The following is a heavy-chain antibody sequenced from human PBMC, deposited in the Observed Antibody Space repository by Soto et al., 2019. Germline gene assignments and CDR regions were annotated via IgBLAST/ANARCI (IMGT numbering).Heavy chain of an antibody. Sequence: GGSLRLSCAASGFTFSSYVMHWVCQAPGKGLEWVAVISYDGSNKYYADSVKGRFTISRDNSKNTLYLQMNSLRAEDTAVYYCLRGIVVVPAAIRYYYYGMAVWGQGTTVTVSS. D-gene: IGHD2-2*02. CDR2: ISYDGSNK. CDR3: LRGIVVVPAAIRYYYYGMAV. CDR1: GFTFSSYV. J-gene: IGHJ6*02. V-gene: IGHV3-30*03.